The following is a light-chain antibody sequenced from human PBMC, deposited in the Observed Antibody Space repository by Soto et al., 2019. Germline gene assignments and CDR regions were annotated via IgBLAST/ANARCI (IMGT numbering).Light chain of an antibody. CDR2: DVS. V-gene: IGLV2-14*01. CDR1: SSDVGGYNY. CDR3: SSYTSSSTLVV. J-gene: IGLJ2*01. Sequence: QYALTQPASVSGSPGQSITISCTGNSSDVGGYNYVSWYQQHPGKAPKLMIYDVSNRPSGVSNRFSGSKSGNTASLTISGXQAXXXADYYCSSYTSSSTLVVFGGGTKLTVL.